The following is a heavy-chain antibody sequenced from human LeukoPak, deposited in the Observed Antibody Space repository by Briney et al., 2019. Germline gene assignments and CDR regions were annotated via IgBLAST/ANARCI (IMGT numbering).Heavy chain of an antibody. J-gene: IGHJ4*02. Sequence: GRSLRLSCAASGFTFSNYAMHWVRQAPGKGLGWVAVISYDGSNKYYADSVKGRFTISRDNSKNTLYLQMNSLRAEDTAVYYCARSGPGQGFDYWGQGTLVTVSS. V-gene: IGHV3-30-3*01. D-gene: IGHD6-25*01. CDR1: GFTFSNYA. CDR3: ARSGPGQGFDY. CDR2: ISYDGSNK.